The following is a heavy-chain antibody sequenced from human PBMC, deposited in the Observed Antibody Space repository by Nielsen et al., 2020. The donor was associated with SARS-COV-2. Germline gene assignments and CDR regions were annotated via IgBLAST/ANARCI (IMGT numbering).Heavy chain of an antibody. V-gene: IGHV3-43D*03. CDR2: ISWDGGST. J-gene: IGHJ4*02. CDR1: GFTFDDYA. D-gene: IGHD6-19*01. CDR3: AKSIAVAARGWFDY. Sequence: GGSLRLSCAASGFTFDDYAMHWVRQAPGKGLEWVSLISWDGGSTYYADSVKGRFTISRDNSKNSLYLQMNSLRAEDTALYYCAKSIAVAARGWFDYWGQGTLVTVSS.